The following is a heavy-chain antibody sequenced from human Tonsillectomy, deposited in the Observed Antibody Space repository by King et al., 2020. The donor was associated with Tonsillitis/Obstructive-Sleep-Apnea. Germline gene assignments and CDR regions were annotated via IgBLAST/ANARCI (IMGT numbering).Heavy chain of an antibody. J-gene: IGHJ4*02. V-gene: IGHV4-59*01. D-gene: IGHD3-16*01. CDR1: GGSISSYY. CDR3: AREGGVLTPFDY. CDR2: IYYSGST. Sequence: VPLQESGPGLVKPSETLSLTCTVSGGSISSYYWSWIRQPPGKGLEWIGYIYYSGSTNYNPSLKSRVTISVDTSKNQFSLKLSSVTAADTAVYYCAREGGVLTPFDYWGQGTLVTVSS.